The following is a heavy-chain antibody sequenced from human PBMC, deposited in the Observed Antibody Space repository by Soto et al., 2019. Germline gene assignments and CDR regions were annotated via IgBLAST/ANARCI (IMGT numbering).Heavy chain of an antibody. D-gene: IGHD5-18*01. CDR1: GITFSSYA. J-gene: IGHJ4*02. CDR2: ISGSGGST. Sequence: EVQLLESGGGLVQPGGSLRLSCAASGITFSSYAMNWVRQAPGKGLEWVSAISGSGGSTYYADSVKGRFTISRDNSENTMYLQMHSLRAEDMAVYYCAKAPDQGYGFYYFDFWGQGTLVTVSS. V-gene: IGHV3-23*01. CDR3: AKAPDQGYGFYYFDF.